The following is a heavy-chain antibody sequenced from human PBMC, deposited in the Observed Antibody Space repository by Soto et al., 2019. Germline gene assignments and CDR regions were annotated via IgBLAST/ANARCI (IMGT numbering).Heavy chain of an antibody. CDR2: IYHSGRP. CDR3: ARAGDSSGPVALGY. V-gene: IGHV4-30-2*01. Sequence: QLQLQESGSGLVKPSQTLSLTCAVSGGSISSGGSSWSWIRQPPGKGLEWIGYIYHSGRPYYNPSLKSRVTISVDRSKNQFSLKLSSVTAADTAVYYCARAGDSSGPVALGYWGQGTLVTVSS. CDR1: GGSISSGGSS. D-gene: IGHD6-19*01. J-gene: IGHJ4*02.